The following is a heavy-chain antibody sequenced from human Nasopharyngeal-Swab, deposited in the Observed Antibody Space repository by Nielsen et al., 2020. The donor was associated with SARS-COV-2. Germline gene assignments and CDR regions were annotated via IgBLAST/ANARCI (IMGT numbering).Heavy chain of an antibody. CDR2: IYYSGST. CDR1: GGSISSGDYY. J-gene: IGHJ4*02. V-gene: IGHV4-30-4*01. D-gene: IGHD3-22*01. CDR3: ARGSTYYYDSTLSEIDY. Sequence: SETLSLTCTVSGGSISSGDYYWSWIRQPPGKGLEWIEYIYYSGSTYYNPSLKSRVTISVDTSKNQFSLKLSSVTAADTAVYYCARGSTYYYDSTLSEIDYWGQGTLVTVSS.